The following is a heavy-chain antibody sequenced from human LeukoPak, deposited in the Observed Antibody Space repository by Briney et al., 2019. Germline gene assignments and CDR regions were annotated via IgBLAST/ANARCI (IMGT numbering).Heavy chain of an antibody. CDR2: IFPISGTV. CDR1: GYTFTGYY. D-gene: IGHD2/OR15-2a*01. V-gene: IGHV1-69*13. Sequence: ASVKVSCKASGYTFTGYYMHWVRQAPGQGLDWMGGIFPISGTVKYAQKFQGRVTITADESTSTAYMELSSLRSEDTAVYYCAREGSSPPFSGSFDSWGQGTLVTVSS. J-gene: IGHJ4*02. CDR3: AREGSSPPFSGSFDS.